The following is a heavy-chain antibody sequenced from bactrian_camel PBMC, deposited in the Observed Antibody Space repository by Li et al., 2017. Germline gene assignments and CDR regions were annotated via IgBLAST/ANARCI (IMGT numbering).Heavy chain of an antibody. CDR3: AVVKNPTKVRAAGIGSADFGY. D-gene: IGHD2*01. Sequence: HVQLVESGGGSVQAGGSLRLSCVATGYTFSSGCGGWIRQAPGKDREGVAAIVHLGATSYADSVKGRFTISKDNAKNTLYLQMDNLKPEDSGMYYCAVVKNPTKVRAAGIGSADFGYWGQGTQVTVS. CDR1: GYTFSSGC. CDR2: IVHLGAT. J-gene: IGHJ6*01. V-gene: IGHV3S26*01.